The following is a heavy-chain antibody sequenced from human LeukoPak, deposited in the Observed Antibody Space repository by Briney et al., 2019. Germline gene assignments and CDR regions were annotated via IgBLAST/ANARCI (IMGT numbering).Heavy chain of an antibody. CDR2: MNPNSGNT. J-gene: IGHJ3*02. V-gene: IGHV1-8*01. D-gene: IGHD2-2*01. CDR1: GYTFTSYD. Sequence: ASVKVSCKASGYTFTSYDINWVRQATGQGLEWMGWMNPNSGNTGYAQKFQGRVTMTRNTSISTAYMELSSLRSEDTAVYYCARDKGASIVVVPEGAFDIWGQGTMVTVSS. CDR3: ARDKGASIVVVPEGAFDI.